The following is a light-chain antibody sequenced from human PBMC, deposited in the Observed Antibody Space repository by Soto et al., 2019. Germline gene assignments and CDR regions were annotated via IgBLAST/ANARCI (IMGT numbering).Light chain of an antibody. Sequence: EIALTQSPGTLSLSPGERATLLCRASQSVSSSYLAWYQQGPGQPPRLLIYGASSRATGIPDRFSGSGSGTDFTLTISRLEPEDFVVYYCQQYGSSPTFGQGTKVDI. V-gene: IGKV3-20*01. J-gene: IGKJ1*01. CDR2: GAS. CDR3: QQYGSSPT. CDR1: QSVSSSY.